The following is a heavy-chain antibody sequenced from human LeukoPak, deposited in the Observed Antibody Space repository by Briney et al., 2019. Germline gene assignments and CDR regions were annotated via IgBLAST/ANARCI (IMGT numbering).Heavy chain of an antibody. J-gene: IGHJ5*02. CDR2: IYYSGST. D-gene: IGHD2-21*01. CDR3: ARARLKSTPRARRYSNWFDP. Sequence: PSETLSLTCTVSGGSISSYYWSWIRQPPGKGLEWIGYIYYSGSTNYNPSLKSRVTISVDTSKNQFSLKLSSVTAADTAVYYCARARLKSTPRARRYSNWFDPWGQGTLVTVSS. CDR1: GGSISSYY. V-gene: IGHV4-59*08.